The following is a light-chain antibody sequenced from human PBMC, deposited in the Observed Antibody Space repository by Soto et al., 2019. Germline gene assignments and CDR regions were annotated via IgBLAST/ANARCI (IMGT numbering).Light chain of an antibody. CDR2: EVS. CDR3: CSYAGSSTFYV. J-gene: IGLJ1*01. Sequence: SSLTQPASGSGSPGQSIPISCTGTSSDVGSYNLVSWYQQHPGKAPKLMIYEVSKRPSGVSNRFSGSKSGNTASLTISGLQAEDEADYYCCSYAGSSTFYVFGTGTKVTVL. V-gene: IGLV2-23*02. CDR1: SSDVGSYNL.